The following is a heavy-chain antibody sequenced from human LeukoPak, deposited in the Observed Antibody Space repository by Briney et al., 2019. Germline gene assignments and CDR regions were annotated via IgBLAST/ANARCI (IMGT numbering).Heavy chain of an antibody. J-gene: IGHJ5*02. D-gene: IGHD2-2*02. CDR1: GGTFSSYA. V-gene: IGHV1-69*13. CDR3: ARWTSRYISWFDP. CDR2: IIPIFGTA. Sequence: APVKVSCKASGGTFSSYAISWVRQAPGQGLEWMGGIIPIFGTANYAQKFQGRVTITADESTSTAYMELSSLRSEDTAVYYCARWTSRYISWFDPWGQGTLVTVSS.